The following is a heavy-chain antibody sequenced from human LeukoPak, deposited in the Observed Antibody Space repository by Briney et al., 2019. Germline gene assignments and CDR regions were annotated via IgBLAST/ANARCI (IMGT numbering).Heavy chain of an antibody. CDR2: IYYSGST. CDR3: ARGIDPDCTNGVCYEDYYYMDV. D-gene: IGHD2-8*01. Sequence: SETLSLTCTVSGGSISSHYWSWIRQPPGKGLEWIGYIYYSGSTNYNPSLKSRVTISVDTSKNQFSLKLSSVTAADTAVYYCARGIDPDCTNGVCYEDYYYMDVWGKGTTVTVSS. J-gene: IGHJ6*03. V-gene: IGHV4-59*11. CDR1: GGSISSHY.